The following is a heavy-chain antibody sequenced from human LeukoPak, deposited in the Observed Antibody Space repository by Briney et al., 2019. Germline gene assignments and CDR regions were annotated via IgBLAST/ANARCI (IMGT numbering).Heavy chain of an antibody. J-gene: IGHJ5*02. CDR3: ARVSGLGYCSSTSCYEWFDP. CDR1: RYTLTSYV. Sequence: ASAKDSCKASRYTLTSYVINWARQATGQGLEWMGRMYPNSGNTGYVQKFQGRVTMTRNTSISTAYMELSSLRSEDTAVYYCARVSGLGYCSSTSCYEWFDPWGQRTLVTVSS. CDR2: MYPNSGNT. D-gene: IGHD2-2*01. V-gene: IGHV1-8*01.